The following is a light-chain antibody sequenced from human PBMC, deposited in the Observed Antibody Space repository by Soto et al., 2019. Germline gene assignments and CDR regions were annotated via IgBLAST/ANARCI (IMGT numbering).Light chain of an antibody. CDR1: QRLSASD. CDR3: QQYGSSPLIT. V-gene: IGKV3-20*01. CDR2: GVS. Sequence: DIVLTQSPGPLSLSPGERATLSCRASQRLSASDIAWYQQKPGQAPKFLIYGVSSRATGIPDRFSGSGSGTDFTLTISRLEPEDFAVYHCQQYGSSPLITFGQGTRLEIK. J-gene: IGKJ5*01.